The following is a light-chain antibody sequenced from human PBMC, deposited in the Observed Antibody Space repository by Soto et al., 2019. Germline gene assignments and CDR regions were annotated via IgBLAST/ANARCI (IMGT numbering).Light chain of an antibody. J-gene: IGKJ5*01. Sequence: IQLTQSPSSVSASLGDRVTITCRASQGISSWLAWYQQKKGKAPKXLIYDASSLESGVPSRFSGSAYGTEFTLTISGLQTEDFATYYCQQLNSYPITFGQGTRLEIK. V-gene: IGKV1-12*01. CDR2: DAS. CDR1: QGISSW. CDR3: QQLNSYPIT.